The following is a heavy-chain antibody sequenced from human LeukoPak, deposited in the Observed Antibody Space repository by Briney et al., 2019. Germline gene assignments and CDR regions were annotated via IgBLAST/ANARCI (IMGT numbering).Heavy chain of an antibody. Sequence: GGSLRLSCAASGFTFSSYGMHWVRQAPGKGLEWVAVIWYDGSNKNHADSVKGRFTISRDNSKNTLYLQMNSLRAEDTAVYYCARVVAPGGNADSYGMGVWGRGTTVIVSS. D-gene: IGHD1-1*01. V-gene: IGHV3-33*01. J-gene: IGHJ6*02. CDR1: GFTFSSYG. CDR2: IWYDGSNK. CDR3: ARVVAPGGNADSYGMGV.